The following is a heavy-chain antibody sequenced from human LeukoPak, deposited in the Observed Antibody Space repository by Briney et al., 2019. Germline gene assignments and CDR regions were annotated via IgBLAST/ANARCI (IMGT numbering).Heavy chain of an antibody. Sequence: PGGSLRLSCAASGFTVSSNYMSWVRQAPGKGLEWGSVIYSGGSTYYADSVKGRFTISRDNSKNTLYLQMNSLRAEDTAVYYCARVIEVATDYVRDYYYYYYMDVWGKGTTVTVSS. CDR1: GFTVSSNY. V-gene: IGHV3-53*01. CDR3: ARVIEVATDYVRDYYYYYYMDV. D-gene: IGHD5-24*01. J-gene: IGHJ6*03. CDR2: IYSGGST.